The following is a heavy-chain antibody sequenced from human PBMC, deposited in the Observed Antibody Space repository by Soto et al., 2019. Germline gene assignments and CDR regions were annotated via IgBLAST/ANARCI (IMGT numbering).Heavy chain of an antibody. V-gene: IGHV1-69*13. CDR2: IIPIFGTA. CDR3: AGDPSLYGSGYRNWFDP. D-gene: IGHD3-10*01. J-gene: IGHJ5*02. Sequence: GASVKVSCKASGGTFSSYAISWVRQSPGQGLEWMGGIIPIFGTANYAQKFQGRVTITADESTSTAYMELSSLRSEDTAVYYCAGDPSLYGSGYRNWFDPWGQGTLVTVSS. CDR1: GGTFSSYA.